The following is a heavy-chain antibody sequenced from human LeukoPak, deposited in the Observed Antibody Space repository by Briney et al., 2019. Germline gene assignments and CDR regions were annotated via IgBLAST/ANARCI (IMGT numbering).Heavy chain of an antibody. CDR3: AKLPSGSGTSKVLDY. D-gene: IGHD1-26*01. Sequence: GGSLRLSCAASGFTFGSYAMSWVRQAPGKGLEWVSAISGSGGCTYYADSVKGRFTISRDNSKNTLYLQMNSLRAEDTAVYYCAKLPSGSGTSKVLDYWGQGTLVTVSS. CDR1: GFTFGSYA. J-gene: IGHJ4*02. V-gene: IGHV3-23*01. CDR2: ISGSGGCT.